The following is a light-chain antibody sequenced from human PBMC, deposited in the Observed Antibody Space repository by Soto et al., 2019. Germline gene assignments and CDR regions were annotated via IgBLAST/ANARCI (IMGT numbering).Light chain of an antibody. V-gene: IGKV1-5*01. CDR2: DAS. J-gene: IGKJ1*01. CDR1: KSISSW. CDR3: QQYNSWT. Sequence: DIQMTQSPSTLSASVGDRVTITCRASKSISSWLAWYQQKPGKAPKLLIYDASSLESGVPSRFSGSGSGTEFTLTISSLQPDDFATYYCQQYNSWTFGQGTKVEIK.